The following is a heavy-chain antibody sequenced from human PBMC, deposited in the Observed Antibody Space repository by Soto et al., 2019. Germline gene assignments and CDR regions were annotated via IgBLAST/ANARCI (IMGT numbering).Heavy chain of an antibody. J-gene: IGHJ3*02. CDR3: ARHCSGGSCSRRDAFDI. V-gene: IGHV4-59*01. CDR2: IYYSGST. Sequence: QVQLQESGPGLVKPSETLSLTCTVSGGSISSYYWSWIRQPPGKGLEWIGYIYYSGSTNYNPSLKNRVTISVDTSKNQFSLELTSVTAADTAVYSSARHCSGGSCSRRDAFDIWGQGTMVTVSS. D-gene: IGHD2-15*01. CDR1: GGSISSYY.